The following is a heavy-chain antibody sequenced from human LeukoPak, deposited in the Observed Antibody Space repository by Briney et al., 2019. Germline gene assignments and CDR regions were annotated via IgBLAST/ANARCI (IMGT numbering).Heavy chain of an antibody. Sequence: GGSLRLSCAASGFTFSSYGMHWVRQAPGKGRAWVSFIRYDGSDKYYADSVKGRFTISRDNSKNTLYLQMNSLTTEDTAVYYCAKDRSRAVPGTSPFDCWGQGTLVTVSS. CDR3: AKDRSRAVPGTSPFDC. V-gene: IGHV3-30*02. CDR1: GFTFSSYG. D-gene: IGHD6-19*01. CDR2: IRYDGSDK. J-gene: IGHJ4*02.